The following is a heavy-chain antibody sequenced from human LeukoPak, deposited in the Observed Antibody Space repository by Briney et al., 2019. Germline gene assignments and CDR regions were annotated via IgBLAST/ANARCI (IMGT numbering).Heavy chain of an antibody. CDR1: GFTFSSYA. D-gene: IGHD2-15*01. CDR3: ARFGYCSGGSCYRQFDY. CDR2: ISGSGGST. V-gene: IGHV3-23*01. J-gene: IGHJ4*02. Sequence: GGSLSLSCAASGFTFSSYAMSWVRQAPGKGLEWVSAISGSGGSTYYADSVKGRFTISRDNSKNTLYLQMNSLRDEDTAVYYCARFGYCSGGSCYRQFDYWGQGTLVTVSS.